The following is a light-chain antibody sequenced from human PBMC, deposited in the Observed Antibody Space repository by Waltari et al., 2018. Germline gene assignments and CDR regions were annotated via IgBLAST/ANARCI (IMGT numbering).Light chain of an antibody. CDR3: QQRSNWPPRWT. J-gene: IGKJ1*01. V-gene: IGKV3-11*01. CDR1: QSVRGN. CDR2: DAS. Sequence: EIVLTQSPGTLSLSPGERATLSCRASQSVRGNLAWYQQKPGQAPRLLIYDASSRATGVPARFRGSGSGTDFTLTISSLEPEDFALYYFQQRSNWPPRWTFGQGTKVEI.